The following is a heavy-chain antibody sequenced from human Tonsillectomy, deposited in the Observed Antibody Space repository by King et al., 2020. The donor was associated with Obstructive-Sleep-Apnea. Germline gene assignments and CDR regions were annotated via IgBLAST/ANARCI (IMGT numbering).Heavy chain of an antibody. CDR3: VKDQWSGYEFWSGNYYYGMDV. J-gene: IGHJ6*02. D-gene: IGHD3-3*01. CDR2: VSKNGDST. Sequence: VQLVESGGGLVQPGGSLRLSCSASGVTFSDFGMHWVRRAPGKGLEYVSGVSKNGDSTNYADSVKGRFTISRDKSRSTLYLEMSSLRVEDTAVYYCVKDQWSGYEFWSGNYYYGMDVWGQGTTVTVSS. CDR1: GVTFSDFG. V-gene: IGHV3-64D*08.